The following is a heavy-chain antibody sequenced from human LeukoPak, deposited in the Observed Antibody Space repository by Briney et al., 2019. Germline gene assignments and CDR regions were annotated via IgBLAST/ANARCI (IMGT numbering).Heavy chain of an antibody. CDR2: SYSGGST. J-gene: IGHJ5*02. CDR3: ARFSIKGQYTWFDP. D-gene: IGHD3-10*01. Sequence: PGGSLRLSCSASGVTVSSKYISWVRQAPGKGLEWVSVSYSGGSTDYADSVKGRFTISRDNSKNTLYLQMTSLRAEDTAVYYCARFSIKGQYTWFDPWGQGTLVTVSS. CDR1: GVTVSSKY. V-gene: IGHV3-53*05.